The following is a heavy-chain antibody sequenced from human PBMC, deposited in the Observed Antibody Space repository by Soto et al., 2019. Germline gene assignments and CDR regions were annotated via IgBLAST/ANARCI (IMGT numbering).Heavy chain of an antibody. D-gene: IGHD3-10*01. Sequence: GGSLRLSCAASGFTFSSYNMNWVRQAPGKGLEWVSYISSSSSSIYYADSVKGRFSISRDNAKNSLYLQMNRLRAEDTAVYYCARDVSGAYRSGSYYYYYYAMDVWGQGTTVTVSS. J-gene: IGHJ6*01. CDR1: GFTFSSYN. CDR2: ISSSSSSI. V-gene: IGHV3-48*01. CDR3: ARDVSGAYRSGSYYYYYYAMDV.